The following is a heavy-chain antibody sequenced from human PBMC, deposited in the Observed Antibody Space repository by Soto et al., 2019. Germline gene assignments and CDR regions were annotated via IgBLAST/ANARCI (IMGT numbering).Heavy chain of an antibody. CDR1: GFTFSSYR. D-gene: IGHD4-17*01. J-gene: IGHJ4*01. V-gene: IGHV3-21*01. CDR3: ARGLSNFGDYLGPFDY. CDR2: ISSSSSYI. Sequence: GGSLRLSCAASGFTFSSYRMNWVRQAPGKGLEWVSSISSSSSYIYYADSVKGRFTISRDNAKKSLYLQMNSLRVEDTAVYYCARGLSNFGDYLGPFDYWGQGTLVTVSS.